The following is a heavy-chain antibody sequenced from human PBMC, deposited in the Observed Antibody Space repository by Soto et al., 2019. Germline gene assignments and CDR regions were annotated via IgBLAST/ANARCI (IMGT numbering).Heavy chain of an antibody. J-gene: IGHJ4*02. D-gene: IGHD3-10*01. CDR2: IYYSRST. V-gene: IGHV4-39*01. CDR1: TGSISTSSYY. CDR3: AGRSWQHYVDY. Sequence: SETLSPTCTVSTGSISTSSYYWGWIRQPPGKGLEWIGSIYYSRSTYYNPSLKSRVTISVDTPQNTFSLTLSSVTAAATTVYYCAGRSWQHYVDYWGQGTPVTVSS.